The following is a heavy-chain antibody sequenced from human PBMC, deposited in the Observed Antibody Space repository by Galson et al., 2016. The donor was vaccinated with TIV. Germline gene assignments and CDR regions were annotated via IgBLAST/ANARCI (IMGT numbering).Heavy chain of an antibody. Sequence: SLRLSCAASGLTFSSYWMTWVRQAPGKGLEWVANIDQDGSEKYYVDSVKGRFTISRDNAKNSLYLQMNSLRVEDTAVYYCARAIAAPECDWGQGTLVTVSS. CDR3: ARAIAAPECD. D-gene: IGHD6-13*01. V-gene: IGHV3-7*03. CDR2: IDQDGSEK. CDR1: GLTFSSYW. J-gene: IGHJ4*02.